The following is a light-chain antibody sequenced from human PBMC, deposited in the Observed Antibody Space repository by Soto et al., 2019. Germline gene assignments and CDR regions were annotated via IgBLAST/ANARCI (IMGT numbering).Light chain of an antibody. CDR2: AES. CDR3: QQSYKAPYP. V-gene: IGKV1-39*01. CDR1: QSIGSY. Sequence: DIQMTQSPSSLSASVGDRVTIPCRASQSIGSYLNWYQHEPGKAPKLLIYAESSLQGWVPSRFSGSGSGTDFTLTVSSLQPEDFASFYCQQSYKAPYPFGQGTKLEMK. J-gene: IGKJ2*01.